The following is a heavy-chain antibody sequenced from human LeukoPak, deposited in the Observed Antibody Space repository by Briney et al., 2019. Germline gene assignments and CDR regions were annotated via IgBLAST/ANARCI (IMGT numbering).Heavy chain of an antibody. J-gene: IGHJ4*02. D-gene: IGHD1-26*01. CDR1: GYTFTGYY. V-gene: IGHV1-2*02. Sequence: GASVKVSCKASGYTFTGYYMHWVRQAPGQGLEWLGWIDPNSGGTNYAQKFQGRVTMTRDTSISTAYMELSRLRSDDTAVYYCARESGAFHGSYFDYWGQGTRVTVSS. CDR3: ARESGAFHGSYFDY. CDR2: IDPNSGGT.